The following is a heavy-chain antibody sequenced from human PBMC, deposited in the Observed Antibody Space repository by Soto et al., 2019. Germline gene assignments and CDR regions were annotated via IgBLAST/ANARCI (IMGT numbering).Heavy chain of an antibody. CDR2: IYYSGST. V-gene: IGHV4-59*07. Sequence: QVQLQETGPGLLKPSDTLSLTCTVSGGSISSYYWSWIRQPPGKGLESIGYIYYSGSTNYNPSLMSRVTISVDMSMNQLPLKLSSVTAADTAVYYCARSVPYSRASYYYFLDVWCQGTTLTVS. CDR3: ARSVPYSRASYYYFLDV. CDR1: GGSISSYY. D-gene: IGHD6-13*01. J-gene: IGHJ6*02.